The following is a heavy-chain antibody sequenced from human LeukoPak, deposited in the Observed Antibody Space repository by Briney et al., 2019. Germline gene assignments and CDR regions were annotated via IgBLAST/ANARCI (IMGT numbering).Heavy chain of an antibody. CDR2: INPNSGGT. D-gene: IGHD2-15*01. V-gene: IGHV1-2*06. CDR3: ARDQRIRCSGGSCYSAVSSSGWYGLFDY. CDR1: GYTFTGYY. J-gene: IGHJ4*02. Sequence: ASVKVSCKASGYTFTGYYMHWVRQAPGQGLEWTGRINPNSGGTNYAQKFQGRVTMTRDTSISTADMELSRLRSDDTAVYYCARDQRIRCSGGSCYSAVSSSGWYGLFDYWGQGTLVTVSS.